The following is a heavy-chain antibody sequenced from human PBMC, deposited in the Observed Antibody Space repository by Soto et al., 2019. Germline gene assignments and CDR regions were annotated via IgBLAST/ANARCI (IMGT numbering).Heavy chain of an antibody. J-gene: IGHJ4*02. CDR3: AKCEGGSYYPGIDY. D-gene: IGHD1-26*01. CDR1: GFTFSSYA. Sequence: EVQLLESGGGLVQPGGSLRLSCAASGFTFSSYAMSWVRQAPGTGLEWVSAISGSGGSTYYADSVKGRFTISRDNSKNTLYLQMNSLRAEDTAVYYCAKCEGGSYYPGIDYWGQGTLVTVSS. CDR2: ISGSGGST. V-gene: IGHV3-23*01.